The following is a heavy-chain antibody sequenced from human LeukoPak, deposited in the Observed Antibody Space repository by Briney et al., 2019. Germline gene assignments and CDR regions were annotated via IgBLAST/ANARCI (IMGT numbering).Heavy chain of an antibody. Sequence: GGSLRLSCAASGFTFSSYSMNWVRQAPGKGLEWVSSISSSSSYIYYADSVKGRFTISRDNAKNSLYLQMNSLRAEDTAVYYCARDSLYCSSTSCYSDAFDIWGQGQWSPSLQ. V-gene: IGHV3-21*01. CDR3: ARDSLYCSSTSCYSDAFDI. J-gene: IGHJ3*02. CDR1: GFTFSSYS. CDR2: ISSSSSYI. D-gene: IGHD2-2*02.